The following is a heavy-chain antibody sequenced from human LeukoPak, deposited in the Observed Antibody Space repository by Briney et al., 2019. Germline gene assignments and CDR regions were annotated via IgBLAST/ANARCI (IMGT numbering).Heavy chain of an antibody. CDR3: ARGEYSGLFDY. CDR1: GGSISSDNY. D-gene: IGHD5-12*01. V-gene: IGHV4-4*02. CDR2: IHHSGST. J-gene: IGHJ4*02. Sequence: PSGTLSLTCAVSGGSISSDNYWSWARQPPGKGLEWIGEIHHSGSTNYNPSLKSRVTISVDKSNNQLSLKLSSVTAADTAVYYCARGEYSGLFDYWGQGTLVTVSS.